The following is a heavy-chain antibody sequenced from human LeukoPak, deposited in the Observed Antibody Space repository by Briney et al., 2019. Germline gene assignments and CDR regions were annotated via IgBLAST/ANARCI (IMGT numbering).Heavy chain of an antibody. D-gene: IGHD1-26*01. CDR2: ISYDGSNK. CDR1: GFTFSSYA. Sequence: GGSLRLSCAASGFTFSSYAMHWVRQAPGKGLEWVAVISYDGSNKYYADSVKGRFTISRDNSKNTLYLQMSSLRAEDTAVYYCVRGYSGSFLDYWGQGTLVTVSS. V-gene: IGHV3-30-3*01. CDR3: VRGYSGSFLDY. J-gene: IGHJ4*02.